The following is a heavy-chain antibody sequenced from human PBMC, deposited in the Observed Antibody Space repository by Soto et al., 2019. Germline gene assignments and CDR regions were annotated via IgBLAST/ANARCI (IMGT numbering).Heavy chain of an antibody. CDR2: IYVGDSDT. J-gene: IGHJ4*02. Sequence: GESLKISCKGSGYSFTTYWIGWVRQMPGRGLEWMGIIYVGDSDTRYSPSFQGQVTISVDKSITTAYLQWSSLKASDTAMYYCARAVTGTLHPYHFDYWGQGTPVTSPQ. D-gene: IGHD2-21*02. CDR1: GYSFTTYW. V-gene: IGHV5-51*01. CDR3: ARAVTGTLHPYHFDY.